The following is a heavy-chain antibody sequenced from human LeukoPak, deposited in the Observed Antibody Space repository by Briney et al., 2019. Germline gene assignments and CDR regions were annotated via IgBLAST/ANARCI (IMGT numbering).Heavy chain of an antibody. CDR2: ISAYNGNT. Sequence: GASVKVSCKASGYTFTSYGISWVRQAPGQGLEWMGWISAYNGNTNYAQKLQGRVTMTTDTSTSTAYMELRSLRSDDTAVYYCAREKHDYGDFGPFDYWGQGTPVTVSS. CDR3: AREKHDYGDFGPFDY. D-gene: IGHD4-17*01. V-gene: IGHV1-18*01. CDR1: GYTFTSYG. J-gene: IGHJ4*02.